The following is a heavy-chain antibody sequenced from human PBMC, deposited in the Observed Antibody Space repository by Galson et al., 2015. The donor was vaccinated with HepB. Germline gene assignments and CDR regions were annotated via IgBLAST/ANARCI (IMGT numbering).Heavy chain of an antibody. CDR3: ARPHDSSGYYQDWFDA. D-gene: IGHD3-22*01. CDR2: IYPGDSDT. Sequence: QSGAEVKKPGESLKISCKVSGFTFTNYWIAWVRQMPGKGLQWMGIIYPGDSDTKYSPSFQGRVTISVDKSITTAYLQWSSLKASDTAIYYCARPHDSSGYYQDWFDAWGQGTLVTVSS. CDR1: GFTFTNYW. J-gene: IGHJ5*02. V-gene: IGHV5-51*03.